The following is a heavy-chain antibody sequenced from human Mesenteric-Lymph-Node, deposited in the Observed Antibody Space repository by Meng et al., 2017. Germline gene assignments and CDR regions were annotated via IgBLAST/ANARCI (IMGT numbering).Heavy chain of an antibody. CDR1: GFTFSDYY. Sequence: SCSASGFTFSDYYMNWVRQAPGKGLEWVSSISSSSTIYYADSVKGRFTISRDNAKNALYLQLNSLRAEDTAVYYCARVSTSHFYAMDVWGQGTTVTVSS. J-gene: IGHJ6*02. D-gene: IGHD2-21*01. V-gene: IGHV3-69-1*02. CDR2: ISSSSTI. CDR3: ARVSTSHFYAMDV.